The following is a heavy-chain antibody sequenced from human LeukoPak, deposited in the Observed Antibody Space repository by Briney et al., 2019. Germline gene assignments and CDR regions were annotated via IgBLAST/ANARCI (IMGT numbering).Heavy chain of an antibody. Sequence: ASVKVSCKASGYTFTSYYMHWVRQAPGQGLEWMGIINPSGGSTSYAQKFQGRVTMTRDMSTSTAYMELSSLRSEDTAVYYCARVRYFDWLLPSYYYYYMDVWGKGTTVTVSS. CDR2: INPSGGST. J-gene: IGHJ6*03. CDR3: ARVRYFDWLLPSYYYYYMDV. CDR1: GYTFTSYY. V-gene: IGHV1-46*01. D-gene: IGHD3-9*01.